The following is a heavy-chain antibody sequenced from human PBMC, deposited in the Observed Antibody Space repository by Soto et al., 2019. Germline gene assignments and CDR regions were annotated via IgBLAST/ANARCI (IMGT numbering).Heavy chain of an antibody. CDR1: GYRFTSNH. CDR3: ARGYYDSSAYSYFDY. Sequence: ASVKVSCKASGYRFTSNHIHWVRQAPGQGLEWMGIINPSGGSTSYAQKFQVRFTMTRDTSTSTVYMELSSLRSEDTAVYYCARGYYDSSAYSYFDYWGQGSLVTVSS. D-gene: IGHD3-22*01. V-gene: IGHV1-46*01. CDR2: INPSGGST. J-gene: IGHJ4*02.